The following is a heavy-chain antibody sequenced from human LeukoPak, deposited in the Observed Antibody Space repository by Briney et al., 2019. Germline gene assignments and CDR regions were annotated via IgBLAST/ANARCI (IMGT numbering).Heavy chain of an antibody. J-gene: IGHJ6*04. CDR3: ARQPTDIVVVPAAISGIDYYGMDV. CDR1: GSIFTSYW. CDR2: IDPSDSYT. V-gene: IGHV5-10-1*01. D-gene: IGHD2-2*02. Sequence: GASLLISCKGSGSIFTSYWISWVRQLPGKGLEWMGRIDPSDSYTNYSPSFQGHVTFSADKSISTAYLQWSSLKASDTAMYYCARQPTDIVVVPAAISGIDYYGMDVWGKGTTVTVSS.